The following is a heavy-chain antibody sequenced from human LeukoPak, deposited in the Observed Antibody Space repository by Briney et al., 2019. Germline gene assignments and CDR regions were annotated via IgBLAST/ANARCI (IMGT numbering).Heavy chain of an antibody. Sequence: SETLSLTCTVSGGSISSYYWSWIRQPPGKGLEWIGSIYYSGSTYYNPSLKSRVTISVDTSKNQFSLKLSSVTAADTAVYYCARQRYDSSGYYYGIFDYWGQGTLVTVSS. J-gene: IGHJ4*02. D-gene: IGHD3-22*01. CDR1: GGSISSYY. CDR2: IYYSGST. CDR3: ARQRYDSSGYYYGIFDY. V-gene: IGHV4-39*01.